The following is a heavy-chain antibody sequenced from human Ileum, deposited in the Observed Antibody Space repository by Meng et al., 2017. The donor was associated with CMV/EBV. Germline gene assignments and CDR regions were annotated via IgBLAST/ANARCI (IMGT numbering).Heavy chain of an antibody. D-gene: IGHD3-9*01. V-gene: IGHV3-30*18. Sequence: ASGFTFSSSGMHWVGQAPSKGLGWVAVISFDGNYKHYGDSVKGRFTISRDNSKNTLYLQMDSLRAEDTALYHCAKDLTGYYIGWFDPWGQGTLVTVSS. CDR1: GFTFSSSG. CDR2: ISFDGNYK. CDR3: AKDLTGYYIGWFDP. J-gene: IGHJ5*02.